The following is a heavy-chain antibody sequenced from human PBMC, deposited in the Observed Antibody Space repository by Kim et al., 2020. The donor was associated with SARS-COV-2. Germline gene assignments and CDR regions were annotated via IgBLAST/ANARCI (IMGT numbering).Heavy chain of an antibody. CDR1: QYTFTSYC. J-gene: IGHJ5*02. V-gene: IGHV1-2*02. CDR2: INPHTGGT. Sequence: ASVKVSCKASQYTFTSYCIHWVRQAPGQGLQGMGWINPHTGGTSYAQRFQDRVTMTRDTSLSTAYMELSSLRSDDTAIYFWARDGALAPPERPRINWFDPWGQGSLVTVSS. CDR3: ARDGALAPPERPRINWFDP. D-gene: IGHD1-26*01.